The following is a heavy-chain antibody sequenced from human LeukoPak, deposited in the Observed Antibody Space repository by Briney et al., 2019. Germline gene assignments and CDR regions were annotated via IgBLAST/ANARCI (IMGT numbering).Heavy chain of an antibody. J-gene: IGHJ5*02. CDR3: ARVALRPIDYSNPEFDP. CDR2: ISWNSGSI. Sequence: GRSLRLSCAASGFTFDDYAMHWVRKAPGKGLEWVSGISWNSGSIGYADSVKGRFTASRDNAENSMYLQMNSLRAEDTAVYYCARVALRPIDYSNPEFDPWGQGTLVTVSS. CDR1: GFTFDDYA. V-gene: IGHV3-9*01. D-gene: IGHD4-11*01.